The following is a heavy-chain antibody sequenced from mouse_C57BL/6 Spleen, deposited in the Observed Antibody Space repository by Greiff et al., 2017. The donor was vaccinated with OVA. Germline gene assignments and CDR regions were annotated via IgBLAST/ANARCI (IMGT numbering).Heavy chain of an antibody. CDR1: GFTFSSYG. V-gene: IGHV5-6*01. Sequence: EVQVVESGGDLVKPGGSLKLSCAASGFTFSSYGMSWVRQTPDKRLEWVATLSSGGSYTSYPDSVKGRFTISRDNAKNTLYLQMSSLKSEDTAMYYCARHQITTVVAEGAMDYWGQGTSVTVSS. D-gene: IGHD1-1*01. CDR2: LSSGGSYT. CDR3: ARHQITTVVAEGAMDY. J-gene: IGHJ4*01.